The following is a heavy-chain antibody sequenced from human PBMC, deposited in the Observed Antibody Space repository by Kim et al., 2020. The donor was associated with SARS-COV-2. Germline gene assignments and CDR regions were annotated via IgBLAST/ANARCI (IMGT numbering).Heavy chain of an antibody. Sequence: KSRVTISVDTSKNQFSLKLSSVTAADTAVYYCARRDSYYDILTGYQTSMRNWGQGTLVTVSS. V-gene: IGHV4-39*01. D-gene: IGHD3-9*01. CDR3: ARRDSYYDILTGYQTSMRN. J-gene: IGHJ4*02.